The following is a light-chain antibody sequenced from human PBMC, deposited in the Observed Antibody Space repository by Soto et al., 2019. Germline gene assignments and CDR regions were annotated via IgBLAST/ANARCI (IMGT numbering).Light chain of an antibody. V-gene: IGKV1-5*03. CDR3: QRYNTYPLT. J-gene: IGKJ4*01. Sequence: DLQITQAPSPPAASVGDRITMTLRASQNIDAWLAWYQQKPGKAPKVLIYKASSLESGVPSRFSGSGSGTEFTLTISSLQPDDSATYYCQRYNTYPLTFGGGTKV. CDR2: KAS. CDR1: QNIDAW.